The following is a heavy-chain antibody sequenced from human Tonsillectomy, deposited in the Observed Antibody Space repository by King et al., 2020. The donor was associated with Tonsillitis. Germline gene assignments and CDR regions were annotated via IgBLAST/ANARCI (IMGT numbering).Heavy chain of an antibody. CDR1: GFTFSSCA. Sequence: VQLVESGGGLVQPGGSLRLSCAASGFTFSSCAMSWVRQAPGKGLEWVSAVSDRGGGTYYGDSVRGRFTISRDKSKNTLYFQMNSLRVADTAVYYCAKAVNNGDYVYWYFDLWGRGTLVSVSS. J-gene: IGHJ2*01. CDR2: VSDRGGGT. D-gene: IGHD4-17*01. CDR3: AKAVNNGDYVYWYFDL. V-gene: IGHV3-23*04.